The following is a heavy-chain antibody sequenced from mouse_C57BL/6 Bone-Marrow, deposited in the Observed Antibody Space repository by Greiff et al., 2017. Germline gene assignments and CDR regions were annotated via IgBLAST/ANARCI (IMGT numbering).Heavy chain of an antibody. CDR2: INPSTGGT. CDR1: GYSFTGYY. CDR3: ARHDYNAMDY. J-gene: IGHJ4*01. Sequence: VQLQQSGPELVKPGASVKISCKASGYSFTGYYMNWVKQSPEKSLEWIGEINPSTGGTTYNQKFKAKATLTVDKSSCTAYMQLKSLTSEDSAVYYCARHDYNAMDYWGQGTSVTVSS. V-gene: IGHV1-42*01.